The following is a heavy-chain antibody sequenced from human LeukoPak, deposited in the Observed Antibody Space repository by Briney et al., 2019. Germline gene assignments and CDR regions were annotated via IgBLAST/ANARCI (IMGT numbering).Heavy chain of an antibody. Sequence: GGSLRLSCAASGFTFSSYAMSWVRQAPGKGLEWVSTISNSDGSTYYADSVKGRFTISRDNSKNTLYLQMNSLRAEDSAVYYCAKALIYGSDLHWGQGNLVTVSS. CDR2: ISNSDGST. J-gene: IGHJ4*02. CDR1: GFTFSSYA. D-gene: IGHD3-10*01. CDR3: AKALIYGSDLH. V-gene: IGHV3-23*01.